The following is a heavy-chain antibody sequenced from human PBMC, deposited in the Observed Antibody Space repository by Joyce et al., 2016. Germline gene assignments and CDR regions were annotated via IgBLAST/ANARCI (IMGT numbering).Heavy chain of an antibody. CDR3: AKDAYTSGPYYVDY. V-gene: IGHV1-18*01. D-gene: IGHD6-19*01. J-gene: IGHJ4*02. Sequence: QVHLVQSGAEVKKPGASVKVSCKASGYTFTRDGISWVRQAPGQGLEWMGWISAYRGDTNYAHKFQGRLTMTTDTSTSTAYMELRSLRSDDTAVYFCAKDAYTSGPYYVDYWGQGTLVTVSS. CDR1: GYTFTRDG. CDR2: ISAYRGDT.